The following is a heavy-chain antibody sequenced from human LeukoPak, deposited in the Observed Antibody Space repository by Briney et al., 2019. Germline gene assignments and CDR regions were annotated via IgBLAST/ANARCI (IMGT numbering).Heavy chain of an antibody. D-gene: IGHD5-24*01. CDR2: ISYDGSNK. CDR1: GFTFSSYG. Sequence: GGSLRLSCAASGFTFSSYGMHWVRQAPGKGLEWVAVISYDGSNKYYGDSVKGRFTISRDNSKNSLYLQMNSLRTEDTALYYCAKDGRWLQLKGEYYFDYWGQGTLVTVSS. J-gene: IGHJ4*02. V-gene: IGHV3-30*18. CDR3: AKDGRWLQLKGEYYFDY.